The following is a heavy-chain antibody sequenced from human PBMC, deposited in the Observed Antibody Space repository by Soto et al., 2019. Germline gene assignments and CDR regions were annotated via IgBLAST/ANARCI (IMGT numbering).Heavy chain of an antibody. D-gene: IGHD2-15*01. CDR2: ISDDGSKR. CDR3: AREPEDIVSRVDY. Sequence: QVQLVESGGGVVQPGRSLRLSCAASGFTFSSYVMHWVRQAPGKVLEWVAVISDDGSKRYYADSVKGRFTISRDSSKNTLYRQMNSLRAEDTAVYYCAREPEDIVSRVDYWGQGTLVTVSS. J-gene: IGHJ4*02. V-gene: IGHV3-30-3*01. CDR1: GFTFSSYV.